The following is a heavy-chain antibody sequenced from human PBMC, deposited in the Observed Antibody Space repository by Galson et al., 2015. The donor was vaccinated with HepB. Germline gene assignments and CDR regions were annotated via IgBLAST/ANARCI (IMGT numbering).Heavy chain of an antibody. D-gene: IGHD3-10*01. Sequence: QSGAEVKKPGESLRISCKVSGYRFPTYWIGWVRQMPGKGLDWMGIIYPGDSDTRYSPSFQGQVTISTDNSISTAYLQWSSLKASDTAIYYCARPRRGSGTVMDYFDFWGQGTLVTVSS. J-gene: IGHJ4*02. CDR3: ARPRRGSGTVMDYFDF. CDR2: IYPGDSDT. CDR1: GYRFPTYW. V-gene: IGHV5-51*03.